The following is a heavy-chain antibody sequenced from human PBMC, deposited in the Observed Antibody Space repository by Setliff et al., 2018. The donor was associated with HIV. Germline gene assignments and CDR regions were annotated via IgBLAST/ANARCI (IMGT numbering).Heavy chain of an antibody. CDR2: IHYSGST. D-gene: IGHD1-7*01. J-gene: IGHJ6*03. Sequence: PSETLSLTCTVSGGSISSGGYYWSWIRQHPGKGLEWIGYIHYSGSTYFNPSLKSRATISLDTSKNQFSLKVSSMTAADTAVYYCARNSKNWNYPVEYYDYYMDVWGTGTTVTVSS. CDR3: ARNSKNWNYPVEYYDYYMDV. CDR1: GGSISSGGYY. V-gene: IGHV4-31*03.